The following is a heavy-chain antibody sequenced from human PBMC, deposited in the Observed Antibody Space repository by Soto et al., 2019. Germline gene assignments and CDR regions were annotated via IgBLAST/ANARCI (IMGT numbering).Heavy chain of an antibody. CDR1: GFTVSSNY. Sequence: GGSLRLSCAASGFTVSSNYMSWVRQAPGKGLEWVSVIYSGGSTYYADSVKGRFTISRDNSKNTLYLQMNSLRAEDTAVYYCARDYYDSSAGYYYYYGMDVWSQGTTVTVSS. J-gene: IGHJ6*02. CDR3: ARDYYDSSAGYYYYYGMDV. V-gene: IGHV3-53*01. CDR2: IYSGGST. D-gene: IGHD3-22*01.